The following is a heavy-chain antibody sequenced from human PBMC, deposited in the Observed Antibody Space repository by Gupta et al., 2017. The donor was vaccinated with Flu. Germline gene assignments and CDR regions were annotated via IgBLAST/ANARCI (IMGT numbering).Heavy chain of an antibody. D-gene: IGHD2-2*01. V-gene: IGHV3-23*01. Sequence: EVKLLESGGGLVQPGGSLRLSCAASGFTFSSYAMSWFRQAPGKGLEWVSAISGSGGSTYYADSVKGRFTISRDNSKNTLYLQMNSLRAEDTAVYYCAKTPLPDSTKLLTGFYYWGQGTLVTVSS. CDR2: ISGSGGST. CDR1: GFTFSSYA. CDR3: AKTPLPDSTKLLTGFYY. J-gene: IGHJ4*02.